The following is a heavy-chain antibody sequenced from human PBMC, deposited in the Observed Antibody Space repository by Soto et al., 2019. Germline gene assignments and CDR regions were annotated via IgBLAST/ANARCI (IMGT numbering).Heavy chain of an antibody. J-gene: IGHJ4*02. D-gene: IGHD3-22*01. Sequence: GASVKVSCKASGGTFSTYTISWVRQAPGQGLEWMGRIIPILNTVNYAQKFQGRVTITADKSTSTAYMELSSLRSEDTAVYYCAASNDYDSTFDYWGQGTLVTVSS. CDR2: IIPILNTV. CDR3: AASNDYDSTFDY. V-gene: IGHV1-69*08. CDR1: GGTFSTYT.